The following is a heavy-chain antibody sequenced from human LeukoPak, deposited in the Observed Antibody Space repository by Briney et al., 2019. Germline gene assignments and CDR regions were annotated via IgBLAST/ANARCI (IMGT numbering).Heavy chain of an antibody. CDR2: INPNSGGT. CDR1: GYTFTGYY. J-gene: IGHJ4*02. Sequence: ASVKVSCKASGYTFTGYYMHWVRQAPGQGLEWMGRINPNSGGTNYAQKFQGRVTMTRDTSISTAYMELSRLRSDDTAVYYCARDKDSSGYYKPWGQGTLATVSS. D-gene: IGHD3-22*01. V-gene: IGHV1-2*06. CDR3: ARDKDSSGYYKP.